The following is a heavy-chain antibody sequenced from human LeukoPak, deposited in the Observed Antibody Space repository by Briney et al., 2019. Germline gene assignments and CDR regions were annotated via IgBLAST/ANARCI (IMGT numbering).Heavy chain of an antibody. CDR3: ATLPLVTSSSPPDY. D-gene: IGHD6-6*01. CDR1: GYTLTELS. J-gene: IGHJ4*02. Sequence: GASVKVSCKVSGYTLTELSMHWVRQAPGKGLEWMGGFDPEDGETIYAQNFQGRVTMTEDTSTDTAYIELSSLRSEDTAVYYCATLPLVTSSSPPDYWGQGTLVTVSS. V-gene: IGHV1-24*01. CDR2: FDPEDGET.